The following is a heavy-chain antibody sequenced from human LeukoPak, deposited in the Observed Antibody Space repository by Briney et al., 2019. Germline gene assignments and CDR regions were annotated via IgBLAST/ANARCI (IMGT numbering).Heavy chain of an antibody. CDR3: ARGPLGRPETDY. J-gene: IGHJ4*02. D-gene: IGHD3-10*01. CDR2: IYYSGST. Sequence: SETLSLTCAVYGGSFSSSSYYWGWIRQPPGKGLEWIGSIYYSGSTYYNPSLKSRVTISVDTSKNQFSLKLSSVTAADTAVYYCARGPLGRPETDYWGQGTLVTVSS. CDR1: GGSFSSSSYY. V-gene: IGHV4-39*07.